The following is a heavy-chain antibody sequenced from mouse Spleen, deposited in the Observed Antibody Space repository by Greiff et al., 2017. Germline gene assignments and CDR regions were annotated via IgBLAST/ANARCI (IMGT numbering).Heavy chain of an antibody. J-gene: IGHJ4*01. D-gene: IGHD2-4*01. CDR3: ASYDYDVGYAMDY. CDR1: GYAFTNYL. Sequence: QVQLQQSGAELVRPGTSVKVSCKASGYAFTNYLIEWVKQRPGQGLEWIGVINPGSGGTNYNEKFKGKATLTADKSSSTAYMQLSSLTSDDSAVYFCASYDYDVGYAMDYWGQGTSVTVSS. V-gene: IGHV1-54*01. CDR2: INPGSGGT.